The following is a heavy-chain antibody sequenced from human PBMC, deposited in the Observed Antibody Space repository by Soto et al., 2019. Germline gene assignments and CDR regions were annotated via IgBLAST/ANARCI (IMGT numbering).Heavy chain of an antibody. CDR3: ATVHNTSRSFDY. CDR2: TGASGRTT. Sequence: EVQLLESGGVLVQPGGSLRLSCVASGFSFSGYAMTWVRQAPGKGLEWVSTTGASGRTTYYADSVKGRFTVSRDNSKNTLDLQMSSLRADDTAVYYCATVHNTSRSFDYWGQGTLVTVSS. D-gene: IGHD1-20*01. CDR1: GFSFSGYA. J-gene: IGHJ4*02. V-gene: IGHV3-23*01.